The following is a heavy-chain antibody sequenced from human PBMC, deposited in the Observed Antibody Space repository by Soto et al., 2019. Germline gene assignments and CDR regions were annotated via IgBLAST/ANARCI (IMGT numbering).Heavy chain of an antibody. CDR3: ARGWGRIFDY. CDR1: GGSFSGYY. CDR2: INHSGST. V-gene: IGHV4-34*01. J-gene: IGHJ4*02. D-gene: IGHD7-27*01. Sequence: QVQLQQWGAGLLKPSETLSLTCAVYGGSFSGYYWNWIRQPPGKGLEWIGDINHSGSTNYNPSLKTRVTLSVDTSKNQFSLKLSSVTAADTAVYYCARGWGRIFDYWGPGTLVTVSS.